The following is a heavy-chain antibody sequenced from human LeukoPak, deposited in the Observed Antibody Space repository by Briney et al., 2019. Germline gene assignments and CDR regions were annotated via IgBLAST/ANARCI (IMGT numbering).Heavy chain of an antibody. Sequence: GASVKVSCRASGYTFTAYYIHWVRQAPGQGPEWMGWINPNSAGTNYAQKFQGWATLTRDTSISTAYMEMTRLTSDDTAVYYCARGDSSGYYYGMDVWGQGTAVSVSS. CDR2: INPNSAGT. V-gene: IGHV1-2*04. D-gene: IGHD3-22*01. CDR1: GYTFTAYY. J-gene: IGHJ6*02. CDR3: ARGDSSGYYYGMDV.